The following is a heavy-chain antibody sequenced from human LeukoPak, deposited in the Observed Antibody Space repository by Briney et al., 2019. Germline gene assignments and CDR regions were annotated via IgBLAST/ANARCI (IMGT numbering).Heavy chain of an antibody. CDR3: ARIMHYDSSGYDFDY. Sequence: ESGPTLVNPTQTLTLTCTFSGFSLSTSGMCVSWIRQPPGKALEWLARIDWDDDKYYSTSLKTRLTISKDTSKNQVVLTMTNMDPVDTATYCCARIMHYDSSGYDFDYWGQGTLVTVSS. J-gene: IGHJ4*02. V-gene: IGHV2-70*11. CDR1: GFSLSTSGMC. CDR2: IDWDDDK. D-gene: IGHD3-22*01.